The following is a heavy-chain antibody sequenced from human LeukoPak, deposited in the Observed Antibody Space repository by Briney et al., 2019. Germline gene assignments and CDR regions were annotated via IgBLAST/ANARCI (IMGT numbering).Heavy chain of an antibody. V-gene: IGHV4-59*02. CDR2: IYYSGIT. D-gene: IGHD1-14*01. Sequence: SETLSLTCTVSGRSVRNSYLSWIRQPPGKGLEWIGYIYYSGITNYNPSLKSRVTISVDTSKNQFSLKLSSVTAADTAVYYCARVTRGPPSNPIDYWGQGTLVTVSS. J-gene: IGHJ4*02. CDR1: GRSVRNSY. CDR3: ARVTRGPPSNPIDY.